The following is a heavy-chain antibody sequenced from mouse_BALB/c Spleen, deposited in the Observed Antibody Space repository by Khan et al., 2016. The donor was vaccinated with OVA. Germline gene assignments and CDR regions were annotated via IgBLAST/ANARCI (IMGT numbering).Heavy chain of an antibody. D-gene: IGHD1-2*01. Sequence: EVQLQQSGPELVKPGASVRISCKTSGYTFTEYTMHWVKQSHGTSLEWLGGFNPNNGGTSYNQKFKSKATLTVEQSSSTAYMELRNLASEDSAVYYCTRRDYYAYYWFFDVWGAGTTVTVSS. CDR1: GYTFTEYT. V-gene: IGHV1-18*01. CDR2: FNPNNGGT. J-gene: IGHJ1*01. CDR3: TRRDYYAYYWFFDV.